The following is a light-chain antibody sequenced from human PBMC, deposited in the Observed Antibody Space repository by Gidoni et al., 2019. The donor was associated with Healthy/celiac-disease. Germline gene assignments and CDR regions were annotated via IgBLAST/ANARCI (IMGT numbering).Light chain of an antibody. CDR1: SSDVGSHNL. CDR2: EGS. V-gene: IGLV2-23*01. Sequence: QSALTQPASVSGSPGQSITISCTGTSSDVGSHNLVSWYKQHPGKAPKLMIYEGSKRPSGVSNRFSGSKSGNTASLTISGLQAEDEADYYCCSYAGSSTPYVFGTGTKVTVL. J-gene: IGLJ1*01. CDR3: CSYAGSSTPYV.